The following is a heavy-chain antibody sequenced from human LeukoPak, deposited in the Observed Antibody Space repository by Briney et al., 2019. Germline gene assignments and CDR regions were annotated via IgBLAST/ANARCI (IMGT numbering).Heavy chain of an antibody. V-gene: IGHV4-59*01. Sequence: SETLSHTCTVSGGSISSYYWSGIRQPPGKGLEWIGYIYYGGSTNYNPSLKSRATISVDTSKNQFSLKLSSVTAADTAVYYCAKMHGTYFDYWGQGTLVTVSS. J-gene: IGHJ4*02. CDR2: IYYGGST. D-gene: IGHD3-3*02. CDR1: GGSISSYY. CDR3: AKMHGTYFDY.